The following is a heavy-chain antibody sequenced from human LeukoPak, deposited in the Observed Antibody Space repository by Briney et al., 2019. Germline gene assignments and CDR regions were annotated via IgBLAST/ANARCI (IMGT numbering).Heavy chain of an antibody. Sequence: PGGSLRLSCAASRLTLTCNYMRWVRQAPGKGLEWVSVIYSGGSTYYADSVKGRFTISRDNSKNTLYLQMNSLRPEDTAVYYCVRGDYSYDDSSGYYSHWGQGTLVTVSS. CDR2: IYSGGST. CDR3: VRGDYSYDDSSGYYSH. V-gene: IGHV3-53*01. J-gene: IGHJ4*02. D-gene: IGHD3-22*01. CDR1: RLTLTCNY.